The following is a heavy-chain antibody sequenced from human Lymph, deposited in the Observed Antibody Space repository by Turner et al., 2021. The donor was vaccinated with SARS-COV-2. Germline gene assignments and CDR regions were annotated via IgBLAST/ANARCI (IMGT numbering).Heavy chain of an antibody. CDR1: AFTVSRNY. Sequence: EVQLVESGGGLVQPGGSLRLSWAAPAFTVSRNYMGWVRQAPGKGLEWVSVIYSGGSTYYADSVKGRFTISRDNSKNTLYLKMSSLRAEDTAVYFCARMGASRKQQVHGYFDYWGQGTLVTVSS. D-gene: IGHD6-13*01. CDR3: ARMGASRKQQVHGYFDY. J-gene: IGHJ4*02. V-gene: IGHV3-66*01. CDR2: IYSGGST.